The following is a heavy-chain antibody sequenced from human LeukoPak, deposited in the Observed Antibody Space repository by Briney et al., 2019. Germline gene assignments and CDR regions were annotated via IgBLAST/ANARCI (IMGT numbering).Heavy chain of an antibody. CDR3: ARDITVAGTFDY. D-gene: IGHD6-19*01. J-gene: IGHJ4*02. CDR1: GYTFTSYG. V-gene: IGHV1-18*01. CDR2: ISAYNGNT. Sequence: ASVKVSCKASGYTFTSYGISWVRQAPGQGLEWMGWISAYNGNTNYAQKLQGRVTMTTDTSTSTAYMELRSLRSEDTAVYYCARDITVAGTFDYWGQGTLVTVSS.